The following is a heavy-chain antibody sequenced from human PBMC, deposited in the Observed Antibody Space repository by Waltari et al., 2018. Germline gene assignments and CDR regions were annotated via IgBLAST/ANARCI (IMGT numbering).Heavy chain of an antibody. CDR1: GGSISSSSYS. D-gene: IGHD1-26*01. J-gene: IGHJ4*02. Sequence: QLQLQESGPGLVKPSETLSRTCTVSGGSISSSSYSWGWLRQPPGKGREWIGSIYYSGRPSYTPSLKSRVTISVDTSKTQFSLKLSSVTAADTAVYYCARRQGGGGFDYWGQGTLVTVSS. CDR2: IYYSGRP. CDR3: ARRQGGGGFDY. V-gene: IGHV4-39*01.